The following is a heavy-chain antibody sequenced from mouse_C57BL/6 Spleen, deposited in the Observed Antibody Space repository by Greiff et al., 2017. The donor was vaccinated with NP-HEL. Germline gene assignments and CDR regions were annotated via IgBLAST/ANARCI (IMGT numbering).Heavy chain of an antibody. V-gene: IGHV1-78*01. CDR3: ARAEFITTDWLAY. J-gene: IGHJ3*01. CDR2: IYPRDGST. CDR1: GYTFTDHT. Sequence: VQLQQSDAELVKPGASVKISCKVSGYTFTDHTIHWMKQRPEQGLEWIGYIYPRDGSTKYNEKFKGKATLTADKSSSTAYMQLNSLTAEDSAVYFCARAEFITTDWLAYGGQGTLVTVSA. D-gene: IGHD1-1*01.